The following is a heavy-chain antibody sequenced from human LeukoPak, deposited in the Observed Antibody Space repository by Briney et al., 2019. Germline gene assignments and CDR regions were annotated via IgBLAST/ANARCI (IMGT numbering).Heavy chain of an antibody. V-gene: IGHV4-59*11. CDR1: AASFSSHY. CDR3: ARDLVTVTKGFDI. Sequence: PSETLSLTCAVSAASFSSHYWTRIRQSPGKGLEWIGYISYIGSTNYNPSLKSRVTISIDTSRNQFSLKLRSVTAADTAVYYCARDLVTVTKGFDIWGQGTMVSVSS. J-gene: IGHJ3*02. D-gene: IGHD4-17*01. CDR2: ISYIGST.